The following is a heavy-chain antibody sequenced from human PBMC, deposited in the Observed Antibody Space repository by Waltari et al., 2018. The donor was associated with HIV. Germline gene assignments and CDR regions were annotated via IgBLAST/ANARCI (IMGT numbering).Heavy chain of an antibody. J-gene: IGHJ4*02. CDR3: ARDLYSGSQGAFEY. D-gene: IGHD1-26*01. Sequence: QVHLVLSGAEVHRQGASFKLFCKHSFYTFTRYGIIWVRQAPGQGLEWMGWISVYHDNTNDAQKYQGRVTMTTDTSTNTAYMELRSLRSDDTAVYYCARDLYSGSQGAFEYWGQGTLVTVSS. V-gene: IGHV1-18*01. CDR1: FYTFTRYG. CDR2: ISVYHDNT.